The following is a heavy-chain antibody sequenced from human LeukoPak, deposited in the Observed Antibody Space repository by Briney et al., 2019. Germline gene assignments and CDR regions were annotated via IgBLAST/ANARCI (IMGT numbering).Heavy chain of an antibody. J-gene: IGHJ4*02. Sequence: PGRSLRLSCAASGFTFSSYAMHWVRQAPGKGLEWVAVISYDGSNKYYADSVKGRFTISRDNSKNTLYLQMNSLRAEGTAVYYCARDGYSSSSGFDYWGQGTLVTVSS. CDR2: ISYDGSNK. CDR3: ARDGYSSSSGFDY. V-gene: IGHV3-30-3*01. D-gene: IGHD6-6*01. CDR1: GFTFSSYA.